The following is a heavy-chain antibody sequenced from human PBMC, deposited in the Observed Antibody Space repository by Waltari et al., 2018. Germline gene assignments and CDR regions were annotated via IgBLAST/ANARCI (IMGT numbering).Heavy chain of an antibody. CDR1: GFTFSSYG. CDR2: RWYYGSNK. CDR3: AKDLVGATVYYYGMDV. D-gene: IGHD1-26*01. J-gene: IGHJ6*02. Sequence: QVQLVESGGGVVQPGRSLRLSCAASGFTFSSYGMHWVRQAPGTGLEWVAVRWYYGSNKDYADAVKGRFTNSRDNSKNTLYLQMNSLRAEDTAMYYCAKDLVGATVYYYGMDVWGQGTTVTVSS. V-gene: IGHV3-30*18.